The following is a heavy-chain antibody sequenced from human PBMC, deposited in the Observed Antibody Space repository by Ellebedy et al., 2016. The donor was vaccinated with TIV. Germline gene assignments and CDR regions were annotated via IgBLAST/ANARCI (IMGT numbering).Heavy chain of an antibody. CDR2: ISSSSSYI. CDR1: GFTFSSYS. Sequence: GESLKISXAASGFTFSSYSMNWVRQAPGKGLEWVSSISSSSSYIYYADSVKGRFTISRDNAKNTLYLQMNSLRAEDTAVYYCARDPFDYWGQGTLVTVSS. V-gene: IGHV3-21*01. J-gene: IGHJ4*02. CDR3: ARDPFDY.